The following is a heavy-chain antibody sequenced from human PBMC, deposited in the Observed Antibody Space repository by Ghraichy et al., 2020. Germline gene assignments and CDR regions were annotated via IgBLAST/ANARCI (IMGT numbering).Heavy chain of an antibody. Sequence: GGSLRLSCAASGFTFSSYSMNWVRQAPGKGLEWVSYISSSSSTIYYADSVKGRFTISRDNAKNSLYLQMNSLRDEDTAVYYCASLTTVTSYYYYGMDVWGQGTTVTVSS. J-gene: IGHJ6*02. CDR2: ISSSSSTI. V-gene: IGHV3-48*02. CDR1: GFTFSSYS. CDR3: ASLTTVTSYYYYGMDV. D-gene: IGHD4-17*01.